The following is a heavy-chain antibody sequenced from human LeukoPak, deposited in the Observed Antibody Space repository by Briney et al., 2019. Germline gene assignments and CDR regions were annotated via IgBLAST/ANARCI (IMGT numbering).Heavy chain of an antibody. D-gene: IGHD1-1*01. J-gene: IGHJ3*02. CDR3: ARAGTTVYDAFDI. CDR1: GFTFSSSA. V-gene: IGHV3-64*02. Sequence: GGSLRLSCAAPGFTFSSSATHWVRQAPGKGLEYVSAISSNGGRVYYADSVKGRFTISRDNSKNTLYLQMGSLRAEDMAVYYCARAGTTVYDAFDIWGQGTMVTVSS. CDR2: ISSNGGRV.